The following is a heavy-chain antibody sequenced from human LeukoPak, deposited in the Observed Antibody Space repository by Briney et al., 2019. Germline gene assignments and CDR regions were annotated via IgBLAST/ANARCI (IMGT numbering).Heavy chain of an antibody. Sequence: SETLSLTCAVYGGSFSGYYWSWIRQHPGKGLEWIGYIYYSGSTYYNPSLKSRVTISVDTSKNQFSLKLSSVTAADTAVYYCARDRRTVVTGAHYYYYGMDVWGQGTTVTVSS. D-gene: IGHD2-21*02. CDR3: ARDRRTVVTGAHYYYYGMDV. CDR1: GGSFSGYY. CDR2: IYYSGST. J-gene: IGHJ6*02. V-gene: IGHV4-31*11.